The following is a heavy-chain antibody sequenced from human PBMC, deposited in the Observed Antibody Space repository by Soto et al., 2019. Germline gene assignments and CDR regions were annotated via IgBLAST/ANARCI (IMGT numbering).Heavy chain of an antibody. J-gene: IGHJ4*02. Sequence: ASVKVSCKASGYTFIKYAIHWVRQAPGQRLEWMGWINAGNGNTKYSQKFQGRVTITRDTSASTAYMELSSLRSEDTAVYYCARDYDSSGYPSNMAYYFDYWGQGTLVTVSS. CDR3: ARDYDSSGYPSNMAYYFDY. CDR2: INAGNGNT. D-gene: IGHD3-22*01. CDR1: GYTFIKYA. V-gene: IGHV1-3*01.